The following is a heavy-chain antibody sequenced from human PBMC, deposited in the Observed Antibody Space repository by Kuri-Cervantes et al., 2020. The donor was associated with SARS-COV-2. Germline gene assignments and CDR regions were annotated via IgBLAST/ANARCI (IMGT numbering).Heavy chain of an antibody. CDR2: INHSGST. D-gene: IGHD1-26*01. J-gene: IGHJ4*02. CDR1: GFSLSTSGM. CDR3: AREEAIGSPSQD. Sequence: SGPTLVKPTQTLTLTCTFSGFSLSTSGMCVSWIRQPPGKGLEWIREINHSGSTNYNPSLKSRVTISVDTSKNQFSLKLSSVTAADTAVYYCAREEAIGSPSQDWGQGTLVTVSS. V-gene: IGHV4-39*07.